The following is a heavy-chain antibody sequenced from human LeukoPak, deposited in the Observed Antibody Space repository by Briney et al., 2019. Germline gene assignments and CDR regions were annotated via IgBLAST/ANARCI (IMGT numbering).Heavy chain of an antibody. Sequence: GGSLRLSCAASGFTFDVYGMSWVRQAPGKGLEWVSGINWNGGSTGYADSVKGRFTISRDNAKNSLYLQMNSLRAEDTALYYCARVGSSGSLGLYDYWGQGTLVTVSS. CDR3: ARVGSSGSLGLYDY. J-gene: IGHJ4*02. CDR1: GFTFDVYG. D-gene: IGHD3-22*01. V-gene: IGHV3-20*04. CDR2: INWNGGST.